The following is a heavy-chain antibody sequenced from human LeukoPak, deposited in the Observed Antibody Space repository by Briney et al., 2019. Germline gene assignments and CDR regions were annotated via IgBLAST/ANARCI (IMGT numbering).Heavy chain of an antibody. CDR1: GGSIISTTYY. CDR2: IYYSGST. V-gene: IGHV4-39*07. CDR3: ARRDTSSWYKDDAFDI. D-gene: IGHD6-13*01. J-gene: IGHJ3*02. Sequence: SETLSLTCTVSGGSIISTTYYWGWIRQPPGKGLEWIGSIYYSGSTYYSPSLKSRVTISVDTSKNQFSLKLSSVTAADTAVYYCARRDTSSWYKDDAFDIWGQGTMVTVSS.